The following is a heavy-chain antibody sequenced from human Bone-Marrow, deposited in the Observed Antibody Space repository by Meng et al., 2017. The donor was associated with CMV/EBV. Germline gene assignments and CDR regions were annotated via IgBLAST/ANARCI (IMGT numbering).Heavy chain of an antibody. Sequence: GESLKISCAASGFTFSSYEMNWVRQAPGKGLEWVSYISSSGSTTHYADSVKGRFTISRDNAKNSLYLQMNNLSGEDTAVYYCARAEAVAGTWRYWGQGTLVTVSS. CDR2: ISSSGSTT. V-gene: IGHV3-48*03. J-gene: IGHJ4*02. D-gene: IGHD6-19*01. CDR1: GFTFSSYE. CDR3: ARAEAVAGTWRY.